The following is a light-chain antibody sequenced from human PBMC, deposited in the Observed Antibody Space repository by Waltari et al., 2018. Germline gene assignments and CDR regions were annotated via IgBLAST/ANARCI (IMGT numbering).Light chain of an antibody. J-gene: IGKJ2*01. CDR2: GAS. Sequence: EVVMTQFPATLSVSPGGRAALSCRASQSAGSNLAWYQQKPGQAPRLLIHGASTRATGIPDRFSGSGSGTDFTLTINSLQSEDFAIYYCQQYNHWPPYTFGQGTKLEI. V-gene: IGKV3-15*01. CDR3: QQYNHWPPYT. CDR1: QSAGSN.